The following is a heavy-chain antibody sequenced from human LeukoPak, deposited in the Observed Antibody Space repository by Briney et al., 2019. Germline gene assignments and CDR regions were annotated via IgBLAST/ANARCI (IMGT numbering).Heavy chain of an antibody. J-gene: IGHJ4*02. CDR2: IDRGGST. CDR1: GFTFSSYY. V-gene: IGHV3-66*01. CDR3: ARDRSSGCDY. Sequence: GGSLRLSCAASGFTFSSYYMSWVRQAPGKGLEWVSIIDRGGSTYYSDSVKGRFTISRDNSKNTLYLQMNSLRAEETAVYYCARDRSSGCDYWGQGTLVSVSS. D-gene: IGHD3-22*01.